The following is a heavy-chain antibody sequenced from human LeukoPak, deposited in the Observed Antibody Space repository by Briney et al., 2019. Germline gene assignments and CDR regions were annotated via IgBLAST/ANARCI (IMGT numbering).Heavy chain of an antibody. D-gene: IGHD5-18*01. J-gene: IGHJ4*02. V-gene: IGHV3-11*01. CDR1: GFTFSDYY. CDR2: ISSSGSTI. CDR3: ARLGYNYGYYFDY. Sequence: GGSLRLSCAASGFTFSDYYMNWTRQAPGKGLEWVSYISSSGSTIYYADSVKGRFTISRDNAKNSLYLQMNSLRAEDTAVYYCARLGYNYGYYFDYWGQGTLVTVSS.